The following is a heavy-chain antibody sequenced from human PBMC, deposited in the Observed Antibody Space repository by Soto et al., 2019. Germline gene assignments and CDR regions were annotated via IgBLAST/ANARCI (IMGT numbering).Heavy chain of an antibody. J-gene: IGHJ4*02. V-gene: IGHV3-48*02. Sequence: EVQLVESGGGLVQPGGSLRLSCAASGFTFSSYSMNWVRQAPGKGLEWVSYISSSSSTIYYADSVKGRFTISRDNAKNSLYLQMNSLRDEDTAVYYCAGYYGSGSPIGIDYWGQGTLVTVSS. D-gene: IGHD3-10*01. CDR3: AGYYGSGSPIGIDY. CDR1: GFTFSSYS. CDR2: ISSSSSTI.